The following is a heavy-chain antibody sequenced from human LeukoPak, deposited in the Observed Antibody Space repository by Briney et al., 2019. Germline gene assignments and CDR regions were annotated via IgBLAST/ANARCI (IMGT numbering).Heavy chain of an antibody. CDR3: AKGPPGDFWSGYLLDP. Sequence: GGSLRLSCAASGFTFSSNWMHWVRQAPGKGLVWVSRINEDGSTTNYADSGKGRSTIFRDNAKNTLYLQMNSLRAEDTAVYYCAKGPPGDFWSGYLLDPWGQGTLVTVSS. CDR2: INEDGSTT. D-gene: IGHD3-3*01. CDR1: GFTFSSNW. V-gene: IGHV3-74*01. J-gene: IGHJ5*02.